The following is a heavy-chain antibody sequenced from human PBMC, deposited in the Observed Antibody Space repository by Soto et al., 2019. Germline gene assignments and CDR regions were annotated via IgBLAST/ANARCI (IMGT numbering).Heavy chain of an antibody. CDR3: AREAGYCSRTSCYRRAFDT. D-gene: IGHD2-2*01. V-gene: IGHV3-74*03. CDR1: GFTFSGHW. Sequence: EVQLVESGGDLIQPGGSLRLSCAASGFTFSGHWMHWVRQVPGKGLEWVSRINTDGGSSAYADSVKGRFTISRDNAKNTLYLQMNGLRAEDTAGYYCAREAGYCSRTSCYRRAFDTWGQGTTVTVS. CDR2: INTDGGSS. J-gene: IGHJ3*02.